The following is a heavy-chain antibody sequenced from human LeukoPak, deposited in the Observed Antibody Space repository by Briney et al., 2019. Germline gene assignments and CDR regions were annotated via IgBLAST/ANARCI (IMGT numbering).Heavy chain of an antibody. CDR2: IYYSGST. CDR3: ARLSAGQLWPQSYYYYYGMDV. Sequence: PSETLSLTCTVSGGSISSSSYYWGWIRQPPGKGLEWIGSIYYSGSTYYNPSLKSRVTISVDTSKNQFSLKLSSVTAADTAAYYCARLSAGQLWPQSYYYYYGMDVWGQGTTVTVSS. V-gene: IGHV4-39*01. D-gene: IGHD5-18*01. J-gene: IGHJ6*02. CDR1: GGSISSSSYY.